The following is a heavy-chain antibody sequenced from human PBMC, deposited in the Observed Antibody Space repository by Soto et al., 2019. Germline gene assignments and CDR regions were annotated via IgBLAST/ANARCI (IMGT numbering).Heavy chain of an antibody. J-gene: IGHJ6*02. V-gene: IGHV4-30-4*01. D-gene: IGHD3-9*01. CDR2: IYYSGSS. CDR1: GGSISSGDYY. Sequence: SETLSLTCTVSGGSISSGDYYWSCIRQPPGKGLEWIGYIYYSGSSYYNPSLKSRVTISVDTSKNQFSLKQSSRTAADAAVYYCARLSTYYDILTSYNYYYGMDVWGQGTTVTVYS. CDR3: ARLSTYYDILTSYNYYYGMDV.